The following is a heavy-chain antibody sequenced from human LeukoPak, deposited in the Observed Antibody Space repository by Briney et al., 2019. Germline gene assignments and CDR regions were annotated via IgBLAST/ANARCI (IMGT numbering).Heavy chain of an antibody. D-gene: IGHD5-18*01. CDR1: GGSISSSSYY. V-gene: IGHV4-39*01. Sequence: SETLSLTCTVSGGSISSSSYYWGWIRQPPGKGLEWIGSIYYSGSTYYNPSLKSRVTISVDTSKNQFSLKLSSVTAADTAVYYCARTNRGYSYVGRGYYFDYWGQGTLVTVSS. CDR3: ARTNRGYSYVGRGYYFDY. CDR2: IYYSGST. J-gene: IGHJ4*02.